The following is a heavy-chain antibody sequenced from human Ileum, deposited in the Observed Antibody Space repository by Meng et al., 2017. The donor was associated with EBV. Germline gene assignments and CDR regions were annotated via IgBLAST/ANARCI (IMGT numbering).Heavy chain of an antibody. Sequence: QVEPAGCGPGTGEPQETLPPPRALAGAARTRGSYPWGWVPPPPGKGLGCIGYTYNGWSTYYNPSLKSRVSMSVDTSKNKFPLTLSPVTAADTAVYYCKAYTAGGGGLGSWGQGTLVTVSS. D-gene: IGHD2-2*02. CDR2: TYNGWST. V-gene: IGHV4-30-2*05. CDR1: GAARTRGSYP. J-gene: IGHJ5*02. CDR3: KAYTAGGGGLGS.